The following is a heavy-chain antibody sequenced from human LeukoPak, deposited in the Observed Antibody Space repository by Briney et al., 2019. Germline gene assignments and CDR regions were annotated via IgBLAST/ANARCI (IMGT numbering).Heavy chain of an antibody. J-gene: IGHJ4*02. CDR1: GFTFSSYA. CDR2: ISGSGGSA. CDR3: AKGSITMVRGVITY. V-gene: IGHV3-23*01. D-gene: IGHD3-10*01. Sequence: GGSLRLSCAASGFTFSSYAMSWVRQAPGKGLEWVSAISGSGGSAYYADSVKGRFTISRDNSKNTLYLQMNSLRAEDTALYYCAKGSITMVRGVITYWGQGTLVTVSS.